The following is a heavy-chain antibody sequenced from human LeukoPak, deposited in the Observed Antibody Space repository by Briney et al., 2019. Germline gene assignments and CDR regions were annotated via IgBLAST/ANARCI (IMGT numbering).Heavy chain of an antibody. J-gene: IGHJ4*02. CDR2: MNPNIGNT. Sequence: GASVKVSCKASGYSFSSYDINWVRQATGQGLEWMGWMNPNIGNTAYTQKFQGRVTMTRNTPISTAYMELSSLRSEDTAVYYCARMAGGPDYRGRGTLVTVSS. D-gene: IGHD1-26*01. CDR1: GYSFSSYD. CDR3: ARMAGGPDY. V-gene: IGHV1-8*01.